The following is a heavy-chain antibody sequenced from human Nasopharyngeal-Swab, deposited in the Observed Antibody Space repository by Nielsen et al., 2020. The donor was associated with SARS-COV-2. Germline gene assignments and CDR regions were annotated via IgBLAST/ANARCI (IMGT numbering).Heavy chain of an antibody. CDR1: GLTFSSYA. V-gene: IGHV3-23*01. J-gene: IGHJ6*03. D-gene: IGHD6-19*01. Sequence: GGSLRLSCAASGLTFSSYAMSWVRQAPGKGLEWVSAISGSGGSTYYADSVKGRFTISRDNSKNTLYLQMNSLRAEDTAVYYCAKGASSGWYGGYYMDVWGKGTTVTVSS. CDR2: ISGSGGST. CDR3: AKGASSGWYGGYYMDV.